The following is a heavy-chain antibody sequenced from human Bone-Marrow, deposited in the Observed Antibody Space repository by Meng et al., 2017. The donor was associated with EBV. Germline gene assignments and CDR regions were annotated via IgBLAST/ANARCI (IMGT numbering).Heavy chain of an antibody. D-gene: IGHD5-12*01. J-gene: IGHJ5*01. Sequence: EVQLVESGXGWIQPGGSLRLSCAASGFTVSSNYMSWVRQAPGKGLEWVSVIYSGGSTYYADSVKGRFTISRDNSKNTLYLQMNSLRVEDTAVYYCAKTVATIQWVFDSWGQGTLGTVSS. CDR1: GFTVSSNY. CDR2: IYSGGST. V-gene: IGHV3-66*03. CDR3: AKTVATIQWVFDS.